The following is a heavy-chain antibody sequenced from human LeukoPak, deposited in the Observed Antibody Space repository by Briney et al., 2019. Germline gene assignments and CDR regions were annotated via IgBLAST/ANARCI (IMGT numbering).Heavy chain of an antibody. V-gene: IGHV4-39*07. D-gene: IGHD3-9*01. Sequence: SETLSLTCTVSGGSISSSSYYWGWIRQPPGKGLEWIGSIYYSGSTYYNPSLKSRVTISVDTSKNQFSLKLSSVTAADTAVYYCARAITLRYFDFDYWGQGTLVTVSS. CDR1: GGSISSSSYY. CDR3: ARAITLRYFDFDY. J-gene: IGHJ4*02. CDR2: IYYSGST.